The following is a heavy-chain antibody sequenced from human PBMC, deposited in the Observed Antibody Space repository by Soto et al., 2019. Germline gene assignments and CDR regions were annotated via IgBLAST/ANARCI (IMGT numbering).Heavy chain of an antibody. CDR2: ISSDGHHQ. J-gene: IGHJ4*02. Sequence: QVQLVESGGGEVQPGGSLRVSCATSGFTFNDYAMYWVRQAPGQGLEWGAMISSDGHHQFYVDNLRGRFTVSRDNSKNTLFLQMNSLRPEDTAVYYCSRGTYYPQSSGLHADYWGPGTVVTVSS. D-gene: IGHD3-22*01. CDR3: SRGTYYPQSSGLHADY. CDR1: GFTFNDYA. V-gene: IGHV3-30*03.